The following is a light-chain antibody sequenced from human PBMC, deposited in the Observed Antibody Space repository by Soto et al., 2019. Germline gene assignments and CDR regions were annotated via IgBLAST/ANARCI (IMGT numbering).Light chain of an antibody. CDR1: SGSIATNY. CDR2: DDN. J-gene: IGLJ2*01. Sequence: NFMLTQPHSLSESPGKTVTISCTRSSGSIATNYVQWYQQRPGSAPTTVIYDDNERPSGVPDRFSGSIDRSSNSASLTISGLKTEDEADYYCQSYDSNFHVIFGGGTKVTVL. CDR3: QSYDSNFHVI. V-gene: IGLV6-57*04.